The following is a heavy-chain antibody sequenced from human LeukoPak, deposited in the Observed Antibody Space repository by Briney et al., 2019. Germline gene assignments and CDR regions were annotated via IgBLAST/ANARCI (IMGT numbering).Heavy chain of an antibody. CDR1: GFSFNSHW. CDR2: INGDGSTS. J-gene: IGHJ4*02. CDR3: ARTIAVNGGDFDY. V-gene: IGHV3-74*01. Sequence: GGSLRLSCAASGFSFNSHWMHWVRQTPGKGLVWVARINGDGSTSSHADSVKGRFTISRDNAKNTLYLQMNSLRAEDAALYYCARTIAVNGGDFDYWGQGTLVTVSS. D-gene: IGHD6-19*01.